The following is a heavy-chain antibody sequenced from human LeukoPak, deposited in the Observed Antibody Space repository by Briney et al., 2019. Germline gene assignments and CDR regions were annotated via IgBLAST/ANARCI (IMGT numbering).Heavy chain of an antibody. V-gene: IGHV3-23*01. CDR3: ARRSGITAGGTFPYYYYGMDV. Sequence: PGGSLRLSCAASGFTFSSYAMSWVRQAPGKGLEWVSTIRVSGGSTYYADSVKGRFTISRDTSKNTLYLQMNSLRAEDTAVYYCARRSGITAGGTFPYYYYGMDVWGQGTTVTVSS. D-gene: IGHD6-13*01. CDR2: IRVSGGST. CDR1: GFTFSSYA. J-gene: IGHJ6*02.